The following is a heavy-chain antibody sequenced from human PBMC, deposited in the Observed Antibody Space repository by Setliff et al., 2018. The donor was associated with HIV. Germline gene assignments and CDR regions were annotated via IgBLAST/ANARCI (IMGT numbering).Heavy chain of an antibody. D-gene: IGHD2-15*01. CDR3: ARVPGVVVVVAANWYFDL. V-gene: IGHV4-31*03. CDR1: GGSISSGGYY. J-gene: IGHJ2*01. Sequence: SETLSLTCTVSGGSISSGGYYWSWIRQHPGKGLEWIGYIYYSGSTYYNPSLKSRVTISVDTSNNQFSLKLTSVTAADTAVYYWARVPGVVVVVAANWYFDLWGRGTLVTVSS. CDR2: IYYSGST.